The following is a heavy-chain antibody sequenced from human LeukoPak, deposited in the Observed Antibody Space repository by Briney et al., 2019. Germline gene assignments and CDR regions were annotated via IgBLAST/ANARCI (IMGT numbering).Heavy chain of an antibody. Sequence: GGSLRLSCAASGFTVSSNYMSWVRQAPGKGLEWVSVIYSGGSTYDADSVKGRFTISRDNSKNTLYLQMNSLRAEDTAVYYCARGVVGATTGPYYYYYYMDVWGKGTTVTVSS. CDR1: GFTVSSNY. J-gene: IGHJ6*03. CDR2: IYSGGST. CDR3: ARGVVGATTGPYYYYYYMDV. V-gene: IGHV3-53*01. D-gene: IGHD1-26*01.